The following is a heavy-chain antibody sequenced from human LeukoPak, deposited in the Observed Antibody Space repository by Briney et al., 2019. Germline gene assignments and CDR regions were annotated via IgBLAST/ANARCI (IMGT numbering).Heavy chain of an antibody. J-gene: IGHJ6*03. D-gene: IGHD6-19*01. CDR2: IYPGDSDT. V-gene: IGHV5-51*01. Sequence: GESLKISCKDSGYSFTSYWIGWVRQMPGKSLEWMGIIYPGDSDTRYSPSFQGQVTISADKSISTAYLQWSSLKASDTAMYYCARQRSSGWYFYYMDVWGKGTTVTVSS. CDR3: ARQRSSGWYFYYMDV. CDR1: GYSFTSYW.